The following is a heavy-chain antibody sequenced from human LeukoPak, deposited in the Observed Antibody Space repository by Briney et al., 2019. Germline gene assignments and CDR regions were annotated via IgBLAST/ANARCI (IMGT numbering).Heavy chain of an antibody. J-gene: IGHJ4*02. Sequence: ASVKVSCTASGYRFTSYYMHWVRQAPGQGLEWMGIINPSGGSPTYAQKFQGRVTMTGDTSTSTVYMELSSLRSEDTAVYYCVRGIPLFDYWGQGTLVTVSS. V-gene: IGHV1-46*01. CDR2: INPSGGSP. CDR1: GYRFTSYY. CDR3: VRGIPLFDY.